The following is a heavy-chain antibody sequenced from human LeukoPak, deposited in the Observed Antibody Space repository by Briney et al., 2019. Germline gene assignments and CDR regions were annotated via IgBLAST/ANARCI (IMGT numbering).Heavy chain of an antibody. J-gene: IGHJ4*02. CDR3: AKPSGSSNSDFDY. CDR2: ISGSGGST. Sequence: GGSLRLSCAASGFTFSSYSMNWVRKAPGKGLEWVSAISGSGGSTYYADSVKGRFTISRDNSKNTLYLQMNSLRAEDTAVYYCAKPSGSSNSDFDYWGQGTLVTVSS. D-gene: IGHD1-26*01. V-gene: IGHV3-23*01. CDR1: GFTFSSYS.